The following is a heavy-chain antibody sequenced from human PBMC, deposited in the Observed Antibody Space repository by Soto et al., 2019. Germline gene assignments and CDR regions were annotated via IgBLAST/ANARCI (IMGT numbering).Heavy chain of an antibody. D-gene: IGHD1-7*01. V-gene: IGHV3-48*01. J-gene: IGHJ4*02. CDR3: ARDKRYNWNYLGYYYFDY. CDR2: ISSSSSTI. CDR1: GFTFSSYS. Sequence: EVQLVASGGGLVQPGGSLRLSCAASGFTFSSYSMNWVRQAPGKGLEWVSYISSSSSTIYYADSVKGRFTISRDNAKNSLYLQMNSLRAEDTAVYYCARDKRYNWNYLGYYYFDYWGQGTLVTVSS.